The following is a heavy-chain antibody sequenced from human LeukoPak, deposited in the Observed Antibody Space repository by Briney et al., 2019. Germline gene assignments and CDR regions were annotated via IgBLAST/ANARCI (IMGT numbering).Heavy chain of an antibody. Sequence: GASVKVSCKASGYTFTNYAMNWVRQAPGQGLEWMGWIHPSTGNPTYAQDFTGRFVFSLDTSVSTTYLQISNLKAEDTAVYYCARGGCSSTSCYYLHIGSLNWFDPWGQGTLVTVSS. D-gene: IGHD2-2*01. J-gene: IGHJ5*02. CDR3: ARGGCSSTSCYYLHIGSLNWFDP. CDR1: GYTFTNYA. CDR2: IHPSTGNP. V-gene: IGHV7-4-1*02.